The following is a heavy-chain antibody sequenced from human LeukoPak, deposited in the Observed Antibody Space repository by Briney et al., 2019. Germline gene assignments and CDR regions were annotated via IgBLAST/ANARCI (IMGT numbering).Heavy chain of an antibody. D-gene: IGHD6-13*01. CDR3: ARIGAAAGTGVIDY. J-gene: IGHJ4*02. V-gene: IGHV2-70*11. CDR2: IDWDGDK. CDR1: GFSLSTSGMC. Sequence: SGPALVKPTQTLTLTCTFSGFSLSTSGMCVSWIRQPPGKALEWLARIDWDGDKYYSTSLKTRLTISKDTSKNQVVLTMTNMDPVDTATYYCARIGAAAGTGVIDYWGQGTLVTVSS.